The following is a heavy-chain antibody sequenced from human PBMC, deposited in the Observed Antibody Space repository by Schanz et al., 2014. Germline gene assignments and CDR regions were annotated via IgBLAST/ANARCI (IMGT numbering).Heavy chain of an antibody. CDR3: ARIGGSVFDY. Sequence: EVKMVESGGGLVKPGGSLRLSCAASGFGFSSYSMNWVRQAPGKGLEWVSYISGSSRTIYYADSMKGRFTVSRDNAENALYLQMNSLRAEDTAVYYCARIGGSVFDYWAQGTLVTVSS. D-gene: IGHD3-10*01. J-gene: IGHJ4*02. V-gene: IGHV3-48*01. CDR1: GFGFSSYS. CDR2: ISGSSRTI.